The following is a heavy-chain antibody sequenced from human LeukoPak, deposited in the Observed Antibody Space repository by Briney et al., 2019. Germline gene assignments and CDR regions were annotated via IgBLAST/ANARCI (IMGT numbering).Heavy chain of an antibody. Sequence: PGGSLRLSCAASGFTFSSYSMNWVRQAPGKGLEWVSSISSSSYIYYADSVKGRFTISRDNAKNSLYLQMNSLRAEDTAVYYCARAPVARGDSGGYWGQGTLVTVSS. V-gene: IGHV3-21*01. CDR1: GFTFSSYS. CDR3: ARAPVARGDSGGY. CDR2: ISSSSYI. J-gene: IGHJ4*02. D-gene: IGHD5-12*01.